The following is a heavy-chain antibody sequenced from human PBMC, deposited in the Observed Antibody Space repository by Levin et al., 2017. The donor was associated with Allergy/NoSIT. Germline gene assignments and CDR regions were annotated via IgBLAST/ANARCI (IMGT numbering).Heavy chain of an antibody. J-gene: IGHJ5*02. CDR3: VRAYDAVGHNFDP. CDR2: INQDGTKI. CDR1: GFTFNTFW. D-gene: IGHD4/OR15-4a*01. Sequence: ASVKVSCAASGFTFNTFWMTWVRQAPGKGLEWVANINQDGTKINYGDSVKGRFTISRDNAKNSLYLQMNSLRAEDTAIYYCVRAYDAVGHNFDPWGQGTLVTVSS. V-gene: IGHV3-7*01.